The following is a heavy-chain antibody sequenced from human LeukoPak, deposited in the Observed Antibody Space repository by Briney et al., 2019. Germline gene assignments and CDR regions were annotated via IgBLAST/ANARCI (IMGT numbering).Heavy chain of an antibody. CDR2: ISSSSYI. J-gene: IGHJ4*02. V-gene: IGHV3-21*03. D-gene: IGHD3-9*01. CDR1: GFTFSSYS. Sequence: GGSLRLSCAASGFTFSSYSMNWVRQAPGKGLEWVSSISSSSYIYYADSVKGRFTISRDNAKNSRYLQMNSLRAEDTAVYYCARERTHYDILTGYHQSYFDYWGQGTLVTVSS. CDR3: ARERTHYDILTGYHQSYFDY.